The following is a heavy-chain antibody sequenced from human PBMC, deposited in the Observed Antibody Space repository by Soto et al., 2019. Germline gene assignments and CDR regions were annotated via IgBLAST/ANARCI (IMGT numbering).Heavy chain of an antibody. Sequence: QITLKESGPTLVKPTQTLTLTCTFSGFSLITRGVGVGWIRQPPGKALEWLALIYWDDDKRYSPALKSRLTITKDTSKNQAVPTMNDMDPVDTATYYCAYSKFPFFATSGTHSFDYWGQGTLVTVSS. V-gene: IGHV2-5*02. J-gene: IGHJ4*02. D-gene: IGHD1-26*01. CDR2: IYWDDDK. CDR3: AYSKFPFFATSGTHSFDY. CDR1: GFSLITRGVG.